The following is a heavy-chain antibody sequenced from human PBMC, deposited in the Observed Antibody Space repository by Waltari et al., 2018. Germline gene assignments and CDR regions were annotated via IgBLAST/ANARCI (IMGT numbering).Heavy chain of an antibody. J-gene: IGHJ4*02. D-gene: IGHD2-8*02. CDR3: ASEGDIVLVEGFDY. Sequence: EVQLVESGGGLVQPGGSLRLSCAASGFTFSSYWMSWVRPAPGKGLEWVANIKQDGSEKYYVDSVKGRFTISRDNAKNSLYLQMNSLRAEDTAVYYCASEGDIVLVEGFDYWGQGTLVTVSS. CDR2: IKQDGSEK. V-gene: IGHV3-7*01. CDR1: GFTFSSYW.